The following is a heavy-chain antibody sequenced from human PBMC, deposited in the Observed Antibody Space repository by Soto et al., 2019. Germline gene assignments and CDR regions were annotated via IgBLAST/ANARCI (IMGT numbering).Heavy chain of an antibody. J-gene: IGHJ4*02. CDR2: IYNSGST. Sequence: QVQLQESGPGLVKPSETLSLTCTVSGGSISGYYWSWIRQPPGKGLEWIGYIYNSGSTNYNPSLKSRVTMSLDTSKNQFSLKLSSVTAADTAVYYCARAWGGCGDFWGQGTLVTVSS. V-gene: IGHV4-59*01. D-gene: IGHD7-27*01. CDR1: GGSISGYY. CDR3: ARAWGGCGDF.